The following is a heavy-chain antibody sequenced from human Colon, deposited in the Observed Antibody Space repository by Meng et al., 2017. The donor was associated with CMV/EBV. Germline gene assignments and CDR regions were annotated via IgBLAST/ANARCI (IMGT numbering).Heavy chain of an antibody. CDR2: INPNSGGT. D-gene: IGHD1-20*01. CDR3: ARAPYNWNDEGWFDP. J-gene: IGHJ5*02. Sequence: VQRGQAGARGKKPGASVKVSCKASGYTFTGYYMHWVRQAPGQGLEWMGWINPNSGGTNYAQKFQGRVTMTRDTSISTAYMELSRLRSDDTAVYYCARAPYNWNDEGWFDPWGQGTLVTVSS. V-gene: IGHV1-2*02. CDR1: GYTFTGYY.